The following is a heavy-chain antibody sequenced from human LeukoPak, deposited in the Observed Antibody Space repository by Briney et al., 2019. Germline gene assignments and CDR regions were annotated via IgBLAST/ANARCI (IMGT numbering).Heavy chain of an antibody. V-gene: IGHV3-23*01. J-gene: IGHJ5*01. CDR2: IGGSGGST. D-gene: IGHD3-10*01. CDR3: AKLMVRGVIIINNWFDS. Sequence: GGSLRLSCAASGFTFSIYGMSWVRQAPGEGLEWVSGIGGSGGSTYYADSVKGRFTISRDNSKNTLYLQMNSLRAEDTAVYYCAKLMVRGVIIINNWFDSWGQGTLVTVSS. CDR1: GFTFSIYG.